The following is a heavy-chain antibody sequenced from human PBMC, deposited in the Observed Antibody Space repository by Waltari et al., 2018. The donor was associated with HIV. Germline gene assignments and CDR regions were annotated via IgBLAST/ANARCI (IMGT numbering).Heavy chain of an antibody. J-gene: IGHJ6*02. D-gene: IGHD3-16*01. CDR2: ITPVLVGST. CDR1: GGNINDYA. CDR3: ARDHGGGAAAGGPPYQYYLDV. V-gene: IGHV1-69*06. Sequence: QVRLVQSAAEVKESGSSVKVSCKASGGNINDYAFSWVRQAPGQGLGWMGGITPVLVGSTNDARKFQATVTITADTSTNTVDMALSSLRSDDTALYYCARDHGGGAAAGGPPYQYYLDVWGQGTSVTVSS.